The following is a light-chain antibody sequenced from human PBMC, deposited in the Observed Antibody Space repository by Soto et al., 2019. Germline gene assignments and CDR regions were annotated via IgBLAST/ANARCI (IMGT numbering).Light chain of an antibody. CDR1: QDISNY. CDR2: DAS. V-gene: IGKV1-33*01. CDR3: QQYDNLLPLT. Sequence: DIQMTQSPSSLSASVGDRVTITCQARQDISNYLNGYQQKPGKAPKLLIYDASNLETGVPSRFSGSGSGTDFTFTISSLQPEDIATYYCQQYDNLLPLTFGGGTKVEIK. J-gene: IGKJ4*01.